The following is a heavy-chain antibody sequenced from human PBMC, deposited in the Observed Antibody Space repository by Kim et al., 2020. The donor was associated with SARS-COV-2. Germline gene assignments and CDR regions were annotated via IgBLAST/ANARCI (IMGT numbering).Heavy chain of an antibody. CDR1: GVTFSGST. V-gene: IGHV3-73*01. CDR3: ILDRSGYYGRGD. Sequence: GGSLRLSCVASGVTFSGSTVHWVRQASGKGLEWIGRIKTKPKNYATAYSASVNGRFTISRDDSKNTAYVQMSSLRTEDSAKYYCILDRSGYYGRGDWGQGTLVTVSS. D-gene: IGHD3-22*01. J-gene: IGHJ4*02. CDR2: IKTKPKNYAT.